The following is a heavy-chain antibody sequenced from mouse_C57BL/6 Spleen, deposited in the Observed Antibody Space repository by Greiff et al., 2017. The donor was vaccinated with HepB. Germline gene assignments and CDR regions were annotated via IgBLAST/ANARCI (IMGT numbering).Heavy chain of an antibody. J-gene: IGHJ1*03. V-gene: IGHV1-72*01. D-gene: IGHD2-3*01. CDR1: GYTFTSYW. CDR2: IDPNSGGT. CDR3: ARRGYDGYYNWYFDV. Sequence: VQLQQSGAELVKPGASVKLSCKASGYTFTSYWMHWVKQRPGRGLEWIGRIDPNSGGTKYNGKFKSKATLTVDKPSSTAYMQLSSLTSEDSAVYYCARRGYDGYYNWYFDVWGTGTTVTVSS.